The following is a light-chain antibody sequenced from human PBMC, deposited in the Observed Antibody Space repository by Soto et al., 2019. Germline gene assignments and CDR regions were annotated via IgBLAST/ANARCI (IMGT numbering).Light chain of an antibody. CDR3: HQRQSWPRT. CDR2: LTS. CDR1: QAVNTR. V-gene: IGKV3-11*01. J-gene: IGKJ1*01. Sequence: EIVLTQSPATLSSFPGDRVTLSCRASQAVNTRLAWYQHKPGQAPRLLIYLTSNRAAGIPARFSGSGSETDLTITISDVEPEDFEVYYCHQRQSWPRTFGQGTKVDI.